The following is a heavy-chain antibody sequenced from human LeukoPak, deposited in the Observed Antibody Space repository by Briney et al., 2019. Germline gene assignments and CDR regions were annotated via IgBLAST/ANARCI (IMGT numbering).Heavy chain of an antibody. CDR2: IYYSGST. CDR3: ARTVATIPPEPFDY. V-gene: IGHV4-59*01. CDR1: GGSISSYY. Sequence: SETLSLTCTVSGGSISSYYWSWIRQPPGKGLEWIGYIYYSGSTNYNPSLKSRVTISVDTSKNQFSLKLSSVNAADTAVYYCARTVATIPPEPFDYWGQGTLVTVSS. D-gene: IGHD5-24*01. J-gene: IGHJ4*02.